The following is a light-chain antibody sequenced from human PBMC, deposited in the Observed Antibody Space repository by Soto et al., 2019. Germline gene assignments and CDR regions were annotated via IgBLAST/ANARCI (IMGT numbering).Light chain of an antibody. V-gene: IGKV1-27*01. J-gene: IGKJ1*01. CDR3: QKYNRAPRT. CDR2: AAS. Sequence: DIQMTQSPSSLSASVGDRVTITCRASQGISNYLAWYQQKPGKVPKLLIYAASTLQSGVPSRFSGSGSRTDFTLIISSVQPEDGATYYCQKYNRAPRTFGQGIKVEIK. CDR1: QGISNY.